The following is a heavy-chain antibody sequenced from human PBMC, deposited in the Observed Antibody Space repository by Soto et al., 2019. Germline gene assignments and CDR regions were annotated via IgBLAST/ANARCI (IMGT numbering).Heavy chain of an antibody. CDR1: GGSISSSGYY. CDR2: IYYSGGT. Sequence: QVQLQESGPGLVKPSQTLSLTCTVSGGSISSSGYYWAWIRQHPGKGLEWIGCIYYSGGTSYNPSLKSRLTISVDTSKKQFALKLSSVTAADTAVYYCARTKDYSSSLYYWGQGSLVTVSS. V-gene: IGHV4-31*03. J-gene: IGHJ4*02. D-gene: IGHD6-6*01. CDR3: ARTKDYSSSLYY.